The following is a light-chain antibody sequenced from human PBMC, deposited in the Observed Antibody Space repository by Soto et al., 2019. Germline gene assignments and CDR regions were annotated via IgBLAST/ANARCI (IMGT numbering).Light chain of an antibody. J-gene: IGLJ2*01. CDR3: SARDDSLSGVV. V-gene: IGLV1-47*01. CDR2: RSE. Sequence: QSVLTQPPSTSGTPGQRVTISCSGSSSNIGSNHVYWYQQFPGMAPELLMYRSEQRPTGVPDRFSGSKSGTSASLAISGLRSDDEAEYYCSARDDSLSGVVFGGGTKLTVL. CDR1: SSNIGSNH.